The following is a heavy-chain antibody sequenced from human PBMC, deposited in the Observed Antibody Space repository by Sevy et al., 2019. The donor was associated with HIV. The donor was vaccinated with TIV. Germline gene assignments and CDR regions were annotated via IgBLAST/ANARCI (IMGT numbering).Heavy chain of an antibody. CDR3: ARGGNGDFWSYEYYYYGMDV. Sequence: ASVKVSCAAFGYTFTTYDINWVRQAPGQGLEWMGWMSPNTGATGFAQKFQGRVTLTRNKSINTAYMELSSLTYEDTAIYYCARGGNGDFWSYEYYYYGMDVWGQGTTVTVSS. D-gene: IGHD3-3*01. J-gene: IGHJ6*02. CDR2: MSPNTGAT. CDR1: GYTFTTYD. V-gene: IGHV1-8*01.